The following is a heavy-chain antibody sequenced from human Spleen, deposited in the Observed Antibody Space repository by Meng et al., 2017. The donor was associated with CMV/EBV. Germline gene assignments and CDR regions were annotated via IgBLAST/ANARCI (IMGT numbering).Heavy chain of an antibody. CDR1: GGSISSYY. V-gene: IGHV4-59*01. CDR3: ARYWLSNDAFDI. D-gene: IGHD3-22*01. CDR2: IYYSGST. J-gene: IGHJ3*02. Sequence: SETLSLTCTVSGGSISSYYWSWIRQPPGKGLEWIGYIYYSGSTNYNPSLKSRITLSVDTSKNQFSLTLSSVTASDTAVYYCARYWLSNDAFDIWGQGTMVTVSS.